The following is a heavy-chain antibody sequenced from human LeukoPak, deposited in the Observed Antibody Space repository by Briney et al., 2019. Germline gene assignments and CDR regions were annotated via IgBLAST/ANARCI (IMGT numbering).Heavy chain of an antibody. J-gene: IGHJ3*01. CDR3: AGGYAFDV. CDR2: TYYRSQWKN. CDR1: GDSVSNNNYA. Sequence: SQTLSLTCAISGDSVSNNNYAWNWIRQSPSRGLEWLGRTYYRSQWKNDYARSVMSRISVDPDTSKIQFSQHLSSVTPDDTAVYYCAGGYAFDVWGQGTMVTVSS. V-gene: IGHV6-1*01.